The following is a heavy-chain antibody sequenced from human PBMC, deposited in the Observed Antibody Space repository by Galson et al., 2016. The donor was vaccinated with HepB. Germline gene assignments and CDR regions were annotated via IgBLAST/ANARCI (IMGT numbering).Heavy chain of an antibody. CDR3: AREGRFKWDDGNIGY. J-gene: IGHJ4*02. D-gene: IGHD2/OR15-2a*01. Sequence: QVQLQESGPRLVKPSETLSLTCAVSGGSISNGDYYWSWIRQPPGKGLECIGYIYYTGRTSYNPSLKSRVTMSFGTASTRLSRSLPSGTARATAVYSGAREGRFKWDDGNIGYWGQGTLVSVSS. V-gene: IGHV4-30-4*02. CDR2: IYYTGRT. CDR1: GGSISNGDYY.